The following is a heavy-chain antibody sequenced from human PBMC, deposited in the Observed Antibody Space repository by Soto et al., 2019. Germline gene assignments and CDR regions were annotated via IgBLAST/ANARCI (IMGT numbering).Heavy chain of an antibody. J-gene: IGHJ4*02. CDR3: ARDLYRSSLDY. V-gene: IGHV3-33*01. CDR2: IGYEGSNQ. D-gene: IGHD6-13*01. Sequence: GCLGLSCAASGYSLWSYVMHWVRPAQGKGLEWVAGIGYEGSNQYYADSVKGRFTVSRDISTNTLYPQMNSLRVEDTAVYYCARDLYRSSLDYWGRGTLVTVSS. CDR1: GYSLWSYV.